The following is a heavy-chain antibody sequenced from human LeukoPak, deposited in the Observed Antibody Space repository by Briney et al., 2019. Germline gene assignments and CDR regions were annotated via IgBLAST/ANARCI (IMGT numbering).Heavy chain of an antibody. Sequence: PGGSLRLSCAASGFTFSSYSMNWVRQAPGKGLEWVSSISSSSSYIYYADSVTGRFTISRDNAKNSLYLQMNSLRAEDTAVYYCARGDTYGDYVPITYFDYWGQGTLVTVSS. J-gene: IGHJ4*02. CDR3: ARGDTYGDYVPITYFDY. CDR1: GFTFSSYS. D-gene: IGHD4-17*01. CDR2: ISSSSSYI. V-gene: IGHV3-21*01.